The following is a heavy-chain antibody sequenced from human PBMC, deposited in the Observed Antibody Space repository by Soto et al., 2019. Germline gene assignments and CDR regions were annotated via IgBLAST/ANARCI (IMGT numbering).Heavy chain of an antibody. V-gene: IGHV3-11*06. D-gene: IGHD6-6*01. CDR3: ATYSSSPYYFDY. CDR1: GFTFSDYY. CDR2: ISSSSSYT. Sequence: VQLVESGGGLVKPGGSLRLSCAASGFTFSDYYMSWIRQAPGKGLEWVSYISSSSSYTNYADSVKGRFTISRDNAKNSLYLQMNSLRAEDTAVYYCATYSSSPYYFDYWGQGTLVTVSS. J-gene: IGHJ4*02.